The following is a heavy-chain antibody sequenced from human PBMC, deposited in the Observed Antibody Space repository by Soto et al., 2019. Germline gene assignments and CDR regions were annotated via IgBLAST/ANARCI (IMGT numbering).Heavy chain of an antibody. Sequence: GGCLGLCCVESGVSFSANGMTWVRQAPGKGLEWVANIKEDGSEKYYADSVKGRFTISRDNAKKSLYLQMNSLRDEDSAVYYCARHRSLAYWGQGTLVPVS. CDR1: GVSFSANG. V-gene: IGHV3-7*01. J-gene: IGHJ4*02. CDR3: ARHRSLAY. CDR2: IKEDGSEK.